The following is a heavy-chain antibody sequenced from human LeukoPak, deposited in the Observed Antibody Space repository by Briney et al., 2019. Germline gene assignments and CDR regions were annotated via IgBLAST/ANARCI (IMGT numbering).Heavy chain of an antibody. CDR3: ARKTYYYDSSGYYRYAFDI. CDR1: GRTYSIYA. D-gene: IGHD3-22*01. V-gene: IGHV1-69*13. CDR2: IIPTFSSE. Sequence: SVKVSCKASGRTYSIYANSGARQAPGQGFEWRGGIIPTFSSENYAQKFQGRVTITAGESTHTAYMEVSSLRSEDTAVYYCARKTYYYDSSGYYRYAFDIWGQGTMVTVSS. J-gene: IGHJ3*02.